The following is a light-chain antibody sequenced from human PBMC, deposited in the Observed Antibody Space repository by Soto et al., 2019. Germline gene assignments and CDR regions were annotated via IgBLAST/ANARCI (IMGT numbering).Light chain of an antibody. CDR2: RAS. Sequence: EIVLTQSPGTLSLSPGERATLSCRASQTISSSFLAWYQQKPGQAPRLLIYRASRRAPGIPDSFSGSGSWTDFTLTISRLGPEYFAVYYCHQFGSSPLDTFGPGTKVEIK. CDR3: HQFGSSPLDT. J-gene: IGKJ3*01. CDR1: QTISSSF. V-gene: IGKV3-20*01.